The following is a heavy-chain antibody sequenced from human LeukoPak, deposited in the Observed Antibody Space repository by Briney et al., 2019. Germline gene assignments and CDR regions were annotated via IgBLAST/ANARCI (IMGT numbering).Heavy chain of an antibody. Sequence: SVKVSCKASGGTFSSYAVSWVRQAPGQGLEWMGGIIPIFGTANYAQKFQGRVTITTDESTSTAYMELSSLSSEDTAVYYCARDMWRVRGDAFDIWGQGTMVTVSS. V-gene: IGHV1-69*05. D-gene: IGHD6-19*01. CDR3: ARDMWRVRGDAFDI. CDR1: GGTFSSYA. CDR2: IIPIFGTA. J-gene: IGHJ3*02.